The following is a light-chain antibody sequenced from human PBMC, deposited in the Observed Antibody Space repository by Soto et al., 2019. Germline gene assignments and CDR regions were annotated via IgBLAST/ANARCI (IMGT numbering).Light chain of an antibody. CDR2: ATS. J-gene: IGKJ1*01. V-gene: IGKV1-39*01. CDR3: QQSYSPPWT. Sequence: DIQMTQSPSSLSASVGDRVTITCRASQNINNYLNWYQHKPGTAPKVLIYATSTLQRGVPSRFSGSGSGTDFTLIISRLQPEDFATYDCQQSYSPPWTFGQGTKVDI. CDR1: QNINNY.